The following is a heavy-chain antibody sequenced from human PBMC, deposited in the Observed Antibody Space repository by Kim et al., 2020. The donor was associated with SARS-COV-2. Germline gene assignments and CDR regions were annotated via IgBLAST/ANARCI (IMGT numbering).Heavy chain of an antibody. CDR3: ARGLKYYYDSSGDNMRAYYYYGMDV. J-gene: IGHJ6*02. D-gene: IGHD3-22*01. CDR2: IYYSGST. Sequence: SETLSLTCTVSGGSISSYYWSWIRQPPGKGLEWIGYIYYSGSTNYNPSLKSRVTISVDTSKNQFSLKLSSVTAADTAVYYCARGLKYYYDSSGDNMRAYYYYGMDVWGQGTTVTVSS. CDR1: GGSISSYY. V-gene: IGHV4-59*01.